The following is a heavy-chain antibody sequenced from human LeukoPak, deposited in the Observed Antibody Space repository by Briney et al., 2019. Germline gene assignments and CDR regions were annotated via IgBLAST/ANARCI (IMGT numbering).Heavy chain of an antibody. CDR3: ARVLSGWSFDY. Sequence: SETLSLTCTVSGFSISSGDYYWSWLRQPPGKGLEWIGYIYYSGSTYYNPSLKSRVTISVDTSKNQFSLKLSSVTAADTAVYYCARVLSGWSFDYWGQGTLVTVSS. CDR1: GFSISSGDYY. CDR2: IYYSGST. J-gene: IGHJ4*02. V-gene: IGHV4-30-4*01. D-gene: IGHD6-19*01.